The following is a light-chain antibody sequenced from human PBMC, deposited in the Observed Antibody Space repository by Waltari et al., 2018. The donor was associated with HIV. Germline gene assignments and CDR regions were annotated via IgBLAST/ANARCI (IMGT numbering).Light chain of an antibody. V-gene: IGKV1-NL1*01. CDR2: AAS. J-gene: IGKJ2*01. CDR3: QQYYTTPYT. Sequence: DIQMTQSPSSLSALVGDRVTITCRASQAISNSFAWYQQKPGKAPNLLLSAASRLETGVPPTFSGRRSGADFTLTINNLQPEDFATYYCQQYYTTPYTFGQGTKLEMK. CDR1: QAISNS.